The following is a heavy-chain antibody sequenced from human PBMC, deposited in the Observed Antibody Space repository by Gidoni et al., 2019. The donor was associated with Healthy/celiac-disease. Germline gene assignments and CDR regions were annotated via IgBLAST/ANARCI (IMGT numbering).Heavy chain of an antibody. J-gene: IGHJ6*02. CDR1: VFTFSSYW. CDR3: ARDRDGIDV. V-gene: IGHV3-7*01. Sequence: EVQLVESGGGLVQPGGSLRLSCAASVFTFSSYWMCWVRQAPGKGLEWVANIKQDGSEKYYVDSVKGRFTISRDNAKNSLYLQMNSLRAEDTAVYYCARDRDGIDVWGQGTTVTVSS. CDR2: IKQDGSEK.